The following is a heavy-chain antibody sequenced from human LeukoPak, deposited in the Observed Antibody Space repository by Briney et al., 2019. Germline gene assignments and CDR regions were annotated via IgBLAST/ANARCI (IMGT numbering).Heavy chain of an antibody. Sequence: SETLSLTCSVTGVSISSSSCYWGWLRQPPGKGLEWIGSIYQTGSAYYNPSLKSRVTVSVATSKNDFSVELRSVTAADTAVYYCASLRPPVEGTSWLDFWGLGTLVTVSS. D-gene: IGHD3-10*01. CDR3: ASLRPPVEGTSWLDF. J-gene: IGHJ4*02. V-gene: IGHV4-39*01. CDR2: IYQTGSA. CDR1: GVSISSSSCY.